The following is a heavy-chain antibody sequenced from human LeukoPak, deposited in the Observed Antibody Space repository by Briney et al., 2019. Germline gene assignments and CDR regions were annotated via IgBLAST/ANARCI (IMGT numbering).Heavy chain of an antibody. Sequence: GESLKISCKGSEYSFTNYWIAWVRQMPGKGLEWMGIIYPGDSDTRYSPSFQGQVTISADKSISTAYLQWSSLKASDTAMYYCARRYYYDDSGYCFDYWGQGTLVTVSS. CDR3: ARRYYYDDSGYCFDY. V-gene: IGHV5-51*01. D-gene: IGHD3-22*01. CDR1: EYSFTNYW. CDR2: IYPGDSDT. J-gene: IGHJ4*02.